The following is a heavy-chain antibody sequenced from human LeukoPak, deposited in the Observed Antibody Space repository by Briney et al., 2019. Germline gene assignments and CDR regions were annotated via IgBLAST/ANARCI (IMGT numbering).Heavy chain of an antibody. CDR3: ARRVPHRYYDSSGLDY. J-gene: IGHJ4*02. Sequence: ASVKVFCKASGYTFTGYYMHWVRQAPGQGLEWMGWINPNSGGTNYAQKFQGRVTMTRDTSISTAYMELSRLRSDDTAVYYCARRVPHRYYDSSGLDYWGQGTLVTVSS. D-gene: IGHD3-22*01. CDR1: GYTFTGYY. V-gene: IGHV1-2*02. CDR2: INPNSGGT.